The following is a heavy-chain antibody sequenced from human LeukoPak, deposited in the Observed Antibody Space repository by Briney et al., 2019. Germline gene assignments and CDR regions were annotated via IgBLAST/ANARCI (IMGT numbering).Heavy chain of an antibody. CDR3: ARGLIVVVVAATPGYYYYYGMDV. CDR1: GDSITSGGYY. D-gene: IGHD2-15*01. Sequence: SETLSLTCTVSGDSITSGGYYWSWIRQPPGKGLEWIGEINHSGSTNYNPSLKSRVTISVDTSKNQFSLRLSSVTAADTAVYYCARGLIVVVVAATPGYYYYYGMDVWGQGTTVTVS. J-gene: IGHJ6*02. CDR2: INHSGST. V-gene: IGHV4-61*08.